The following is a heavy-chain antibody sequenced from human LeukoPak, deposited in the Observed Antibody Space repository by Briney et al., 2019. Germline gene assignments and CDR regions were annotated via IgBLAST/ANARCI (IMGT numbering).Heavy chain of an antibody. CDR1: GFSLSTSGVG. D-gene: IGHD3-3*01. CDR2: MYWNDDK. Sequence: SGPTLVKPTQTLTLTCTFSGFSLSTSGVGVGWIRQPPGKALEWLALMYWNDDKRYSPSLNSKLTITNDTSKNQVVLTMTNMDPVDTATYYCALPHLRFFGYYFDYWGQGTLVTVSS. CDR3: ALPHLRFFGYYFDY. V-gene: IGHV2-5*01. J-gene: IGHJ4*02.